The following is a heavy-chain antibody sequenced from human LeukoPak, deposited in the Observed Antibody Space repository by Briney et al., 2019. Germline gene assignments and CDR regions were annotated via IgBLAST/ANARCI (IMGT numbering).Heavy chain of an antibody. CDR1: GGSISSSSYY. D-gene: IGHD7-27*01. V-gene: IGHV4-61*02. Sequence: SQTLSLTCTVSGGSISSSSYYWSWIRQPAGKGLEWIGRIYTSGSTNYNPSLKSRVTISVDTSKNQFSLKLSSVTAADTAVYYCASQNWGSYAFDIWGQGTMVTVSS. J-gene: IGHJ3*02. CDR3: ASQNWGSYAFDI. CDR2: IYTSGST.